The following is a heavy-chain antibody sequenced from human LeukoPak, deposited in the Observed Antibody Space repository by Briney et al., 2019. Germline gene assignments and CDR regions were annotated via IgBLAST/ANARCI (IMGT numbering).Heavy chain of an antibody. CDR1: GYSISTNYY. CDR3: VTPRSWELSDMAV. CDR2: VYPNGET. D-gene: IGHD1-26*01. V-gene: IGHV4-38-2*02. Sequence: PSETLSLTCTVSGYSISTNYYWAWIRQSPGTGLEWIGSVYPNGETYYIPSLKIRVIMSVDTSKNEFSLRLTSVTAADTAVYYCVTPRSWELSDMAVWGKGTTVIVSS. J-gene: IGHJ6*03.